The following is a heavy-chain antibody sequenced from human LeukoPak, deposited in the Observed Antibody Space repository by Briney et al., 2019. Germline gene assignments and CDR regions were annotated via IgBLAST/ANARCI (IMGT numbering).Heavy chain of an antibody. D-gene: IGHD6-13*01. CDR3: ARGVYIAAAQYGY. Sequence: TSETLSLTCTVAGGSISSYYWSWIRQPPGKGLEWIGYIYYSGTTNYNPSLKSRVTISVDTSKNQFSLKLSSVTAADTAVYYCARGVYIAAAQYGYWGQGTLVTVSS. CDR1: GGSISSYY. V-gene: IGHV4-59*01. J-gene: IGHJ4*02. CDR2: IYYSGTT.